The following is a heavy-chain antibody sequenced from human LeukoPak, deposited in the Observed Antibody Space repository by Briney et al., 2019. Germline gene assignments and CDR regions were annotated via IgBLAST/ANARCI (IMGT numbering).Heavy chain of an antibody. J-gene: IGHJ4*02. D-gene: IGHD1-26*01. V-gene: IGHV3-71*01. Sequence: GGSLRLSCAASGFTVSTNYMNWVRQAPGKGLEWVGFIRSKAYGGTTEYAASVKGRFTISRDDSTGIAYLQMDSLKPEDTAVYYCSRGVIVGAAYFDYWGQGTLVTVSS. CDR3: SRGVIVGAAYFDY. CDR2: IRSKAYGGTT. CDR1: GFTVSTNY.